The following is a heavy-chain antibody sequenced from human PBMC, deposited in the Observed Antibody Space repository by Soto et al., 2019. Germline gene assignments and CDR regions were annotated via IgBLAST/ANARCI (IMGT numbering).Heavy chain of an antibody. J-gene: IGHJ4*02. CDR3: ASSSGWYYFDY. D-gene: IGHD6-19*01. V-gene: IGHV4-59*01. Sequence: SETLSLTCTVSGGSISSYYWSWIRQPPGKGLEWIASVYYSGSTNYNPSLKSRVTISMGTSKNQFSLKMSSATAADTAVYYCASSSGWYYFDYWGQGTLVTSP. CDR2: VYYSGST. CDR1: GGSISSYY.